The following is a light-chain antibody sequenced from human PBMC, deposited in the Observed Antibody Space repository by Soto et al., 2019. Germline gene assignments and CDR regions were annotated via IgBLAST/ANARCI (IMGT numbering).Light chain of an antibody. CDR2: GAS. J-gene: IGKJ5*01. CDR3: QHFGGTTFT. V-gene: IGKV3-20*01. Sequence: EIVLTQSPGTLSLSPGEGATLSCRASQSVSSSYIAWYQQRPGQTPSLLIYGASTRATGIPDRFSGSGSGTHFTHTISRLEPGDFAVYYCQHFGGTTFTFGQGTRLEI. CDR1: QSVSSSY.